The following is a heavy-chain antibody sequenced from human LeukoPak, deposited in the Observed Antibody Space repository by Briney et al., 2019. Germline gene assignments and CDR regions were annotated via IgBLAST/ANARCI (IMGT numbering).Heavy chain of an antibody. D-gene: IGHD3-9*01. CDR2: ISYDGRNK. J-gene: IGHJ3*02. Sequence: GGSLRLSCAASGFTFSNYGMHWVRQAPGRWRGWGAVISYDGRNKHYADYVKGRFTICRDHSQNTLYVQLNRLTVEHTAVYYCAGSILTGSSAAFDIWGPGTMVPVSS. CDR1: GFTFSNYG. CDR3: AGSILTGSSAAFDI. V-gene: IGHV3-30*03.